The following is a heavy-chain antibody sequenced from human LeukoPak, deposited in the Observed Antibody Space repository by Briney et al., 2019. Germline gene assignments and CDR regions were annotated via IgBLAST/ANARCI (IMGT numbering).Heavy chain of an antibody. D-gene: IGHD2-21*02. CDR3: ARGTPVHIVVVTAYSSGWFDP. Sequence: SETLSLTCAVYGGSFSGYYWSWIRQPPGKGLEWIGEINHSGSTNYNPSLKSRVTISVDTSKNQFSLKLSSVTAADTAVYYCARGTPVHIVVVTAYSSGWFDPWGQGTLVTVSS. CDR1: GGSFSGYY. CDR2: INHSGST. J-gene: IGHJ5*02. V-gene: IGHV4-34*01.